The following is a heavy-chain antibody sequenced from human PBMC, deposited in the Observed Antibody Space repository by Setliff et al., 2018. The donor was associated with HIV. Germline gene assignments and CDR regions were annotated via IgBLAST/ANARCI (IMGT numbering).Heavy chain of an antibody. J-gene: IGHJ3*02. CDR3: ARGTTLNVVPDAFDI. Sequence: SETLSLTCTVPGYSISSGYYWAWIRQPPGKGLEWIGHIYHAGNTYYNPSLKSRVTISVDTSKNQISLRLNSLPAADTALYYCARGTTLNVVPDAFDIWGQGTMVTVSS. D-gene: IGHD4-17*01. CDR2: IYHAGNT. CDR1: GYSISSGYY. V-gene: IGHV4-38-2*02.